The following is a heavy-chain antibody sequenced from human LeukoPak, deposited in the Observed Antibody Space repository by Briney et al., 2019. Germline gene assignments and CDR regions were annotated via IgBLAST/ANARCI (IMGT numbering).Heavy chain of an antibody. Sequence: SETLSLTCTVSGGSISTYYWNWIRQPPGKGLEWTGYIYHSGSTNYNPSLQSRVTISVDTSKNQFSLNLNSVTAADTAVYYCARGGAARLHFQNWGQGTLVTVSS. J-gene: IGHJ1*01. CDR2: IYHSGST. CDR1: GGSISTYY. D-gene: IGHD6-6*01. V-gene: IGHV4-59*01. CDR3: ARGGAARLHFQN.